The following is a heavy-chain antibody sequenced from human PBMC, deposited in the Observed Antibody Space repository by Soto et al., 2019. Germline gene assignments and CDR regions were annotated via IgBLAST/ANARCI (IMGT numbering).Heavy chain of an antibody. J-gene: IGHJ4*02. CDR2: ISYDGSNK. CDR3: AKEGLRDDYNIGLDY. D-gene: IGHD4-4*01. CDR1: GFTFSSYD. Sequence: QVQLVESGGGVVQPGRSLRLSCAASGFTFSSYDMHWVRQAPGKGLEWVAVISYDGSNKYYADSVKGRFTISRDNSKNTLYLQMNSLRAEDTAVYYCAKEGLRDDYNIGLDYWGQGTLVTVSS. V-gene: IGHV3-30*18.